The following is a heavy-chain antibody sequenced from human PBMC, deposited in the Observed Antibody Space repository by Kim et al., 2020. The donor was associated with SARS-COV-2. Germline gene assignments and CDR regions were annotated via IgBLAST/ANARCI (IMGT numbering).Heavy chain of an antibody. CDR2: IYYSGST. D-gene: IGHD2-2*01. CDR3: ARDPLPAAISGWYFDL. CDR1: GGSISSGGYY. V-gene: IGHV4-31*03. Sequence: SETLSLTCTVSGGSISSGGYYWSWIRQHPGKGLEWIGYIYYSGSTYYNPSLKSRVTISVDTSKNQFSLKLSSVTAADTAVYYCARDPLPAAISGWYFDLWGRGTLVTVSS. J-gene: IGHJ2*01.